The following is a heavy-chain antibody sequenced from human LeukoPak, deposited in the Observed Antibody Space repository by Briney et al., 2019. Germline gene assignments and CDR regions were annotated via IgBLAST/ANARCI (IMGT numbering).Heavy chain of an antibody. Sequence: GGSLRLSCAASGFTVSSNYMSWVRQAPGKGLEWVSGISWNSGIIGYADSVKGRFTISRDNARNSLYLQMNSLRPEDTALYYCAKGAYSSSWYRFDPWGQGTLVTVSS. J-gene: IGHJ5*02. CDR2: ISWNSGII. V-gene: IGHV3-9*01. CDR1: GFTVSSNY. D-gene: IGHD6-13*01. CDR3: AKGAYSSSWYRFDP.